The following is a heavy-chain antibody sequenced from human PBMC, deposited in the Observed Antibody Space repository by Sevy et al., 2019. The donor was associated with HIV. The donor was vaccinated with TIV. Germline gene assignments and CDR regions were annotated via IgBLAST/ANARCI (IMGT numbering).Heavy chain of an antibody. J-gene: IGHJ3*02. D-gene: IGHD2-8*01. V-gene: IGHV3-7*01. CDR2: IRQDGSEK. CDR3: ASKGVARPNDAFDT. Sequence: GGSLRLSCAASGFSFSWYWMSWVRQTPEKGLEWVANIRQDGSEKNYVDSVKGRFTISRDNAKNSLYLQMNSLRDEDTAVYYCASKGVARPNDAFDTWGQGTMVTVSS. CDR1: GFSFSWYW.